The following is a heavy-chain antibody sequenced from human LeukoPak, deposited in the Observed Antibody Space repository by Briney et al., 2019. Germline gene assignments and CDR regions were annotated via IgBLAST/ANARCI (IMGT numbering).Heavy chain of an antibody. CDR2: ISYDGSNK. CDR3: AKDSVLTGYSSGWYSENWFDP. J-gene: IGHJ5*02. D-gene: IGHD6-19*01. V-gene: IGHV3-30*18. CDR1: GFTFSSYG. Sequence: GGSLRLSRAASGFTFSSYGMHWVRRAPGKGLEWVAVISYDGSNKYYADSVKGRFTISRDNSKNTLYLQMNSLRAEDTAVYYCAKDSVLTGYSSGWYSENWFDPWGQGTLVTVSS.